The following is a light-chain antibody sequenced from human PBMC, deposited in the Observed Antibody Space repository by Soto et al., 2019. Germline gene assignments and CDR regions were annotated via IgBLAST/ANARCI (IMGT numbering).Light chain of an antibody. Sequence: RTQPPSASGSLGQSVATSYTGTSSDVGGYNYVSWYQQHPGKAPNLMIYEVNKRPSGVPDRFSGSKSGNTASLTVSGIQAEDVAADYCSSYAGSSHVLGTGNK. V-gene: IGLV2-8*01. CDR1: SSDVGGYNY. CDR2: EVN. J-gene: IGLJ1*01. CDR3: SSYAGSSHV.